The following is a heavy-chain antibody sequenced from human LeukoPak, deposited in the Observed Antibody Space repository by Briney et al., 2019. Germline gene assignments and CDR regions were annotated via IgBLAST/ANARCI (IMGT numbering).Heavy chain of an antibody. V-gene: IGHV6-1*01. CDR2: TYYRSKWYN. J-gene: IGHJ3*01. CDR1: GDSVSSNSAA. CDR3: ARGQWGLYAAAFDL. D-gene: IGHD6-19*01. Sequence: SQTLSLTCAGSGDSVSSNSAAWNWIRQSPSRGREWLGRTYYRSKWYNEYALSVRSRITINPDTSKNQLSLQLNSVTPEDTAVYYCARGQWGLYAAAFDLWGQGTMVTVS.